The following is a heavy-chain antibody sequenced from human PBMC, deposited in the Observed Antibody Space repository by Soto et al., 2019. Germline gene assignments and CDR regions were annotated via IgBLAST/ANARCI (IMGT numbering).Heavy chain of an antibody. Sequence: EVQLVESGGGLVQPGGSLRLSCAASGFTFSSYDMHWVRQATGKGLEWVSAIGTAGDTYYPGSVKGRFTISRENAKNSLYLQMNSLRAGDTAVYYCARGSTMVRGVIIDYFDYWGQGTLVTVSS. V-gene: IGHV3-13*04. CDR1: GFTFSSYD. D-gene: IGHD3-10*01. J-gene: IGHJ4*02. CDR2: IGTAGDT. CDR3: ARGSTMVRGVIIDYFDY.